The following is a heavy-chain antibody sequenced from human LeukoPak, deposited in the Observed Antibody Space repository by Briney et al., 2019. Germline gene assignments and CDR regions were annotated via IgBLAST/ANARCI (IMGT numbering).Heavy chain of an antibody. D-gene: IGHD5-18*01. Sequence: ASVKVSCKASGYTFTSYDINWVRQATGQGLEWMGWMNPNSGNTGYAQKFQGRVTMTRNTSISTAYMELSSLRSEDTAVYYCARGGAMASGCYYYGMDVWGQGTTVTVSS. CDR3: ARGGAMASGCYYYGMDV. J-gene: IGHJ6*02. CDR2: MNPNSGNT. V-gene: IGHV1-8*01. CDR1: GYTFTSYD.